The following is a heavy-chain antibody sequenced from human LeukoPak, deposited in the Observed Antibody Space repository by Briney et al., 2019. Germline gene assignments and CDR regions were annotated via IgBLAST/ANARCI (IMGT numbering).Heavy chain of an antibody. D-gene: IGHD5-12*01. Sequence: PGGSLRLSCAASGFTVSIKYMSWVRQAPGKGLEWVSIMYDGGGTYYADSVRGRFTISRDNSKNTLHLQMNSLRADDTAVYYCARGLTYSFLDYWGRGTQVTVSS. CDR3: ARGLTYSFLDY. V-gene: IGHV3-53*01. J-gene: IGHJ4*02. CDR1: GFTVSIKY. CDR2: MYDGGGT.